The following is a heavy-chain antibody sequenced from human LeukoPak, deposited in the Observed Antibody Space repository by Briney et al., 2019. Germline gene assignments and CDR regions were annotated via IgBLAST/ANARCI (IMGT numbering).Heavy chain of an antibody. J-gene: IGHJ4*02. CDR3: ARRDYDSSGSYGD. Sequence: GESLKISCKAFGSSFTSYWIAWVRQMPGKGLEWMGIIYPGDSNTRYRPSFQGQVTISADKSISTAYLQWSSLEASDTAMYYCARRDYDSSGSYGDWGQGTLVTVSS. CDR1: GSSFTSYW. V-gene: IGHV5-51*01. CDR2: IYPGDSNT. D-gene: IGHD3-22*01.